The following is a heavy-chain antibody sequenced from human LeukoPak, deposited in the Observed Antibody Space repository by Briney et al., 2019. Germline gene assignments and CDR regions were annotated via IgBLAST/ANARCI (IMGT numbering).Heavy chain of an antibody. Sequence: SQTLSLTCTVSGGSISSGGYYWSWIRQHPGKGLEWIGYIYYSGNTNYNPSLKSRVTISVDTSKNQFSLKLSSVTAADTAVYYCVRDGGTTFDYWGQGALVTVSS. J-gene: IGHJ4*02. V-gene: IGHV4-31*03. CDR2: IYYSGNT. CDR1: GGSISSGGYY. CDR3: VRDGGTTFDY. D-gene: IGHD2/OR15-2a*01.